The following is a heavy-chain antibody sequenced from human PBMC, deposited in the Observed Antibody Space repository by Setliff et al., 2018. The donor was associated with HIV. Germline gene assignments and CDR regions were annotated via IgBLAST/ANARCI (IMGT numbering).Heavy chain of an antibody. Sequence: TSETLSLTCTVSGGSISSRNHYWGWIRQPPGKGLELIGNLFYNGNTYYNPSLKSRVTISVDTSKNQFSLKLSSVTAADTAIYFCARQFRYPNRAVAGVDYWGRGTLVTVSS. CDR1: GGSISSRNHY. V-gene: IGHV4-39*01. CDR3: ARQFRYPNRAVAGVDY. J-gene: IGHJ4*02. CDR2: LFYNGNT. D-gene: IGHD6-19*01.